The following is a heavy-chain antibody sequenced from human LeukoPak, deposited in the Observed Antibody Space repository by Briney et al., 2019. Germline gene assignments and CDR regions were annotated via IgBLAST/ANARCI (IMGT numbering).Heavy chain of an antibody. J-gene: IGHJ3*02. CDR2: INSDGSST. V-gene: IGHV3-74*01. D-gene: IGHD2-15*01. CDR1: GFTFSSYW. CDR3: ARSAYVVSDAFDI. Sequence: GGSLRLSCAASGFTFSSYWMHWVRQAPGKGLVWVSRINSDGSSTSYADSVKGRFTISRDNAKNTLYLQMNSLRAEDTAVYYCARSAYVVSDAFDIWGQGTMVTVSS.